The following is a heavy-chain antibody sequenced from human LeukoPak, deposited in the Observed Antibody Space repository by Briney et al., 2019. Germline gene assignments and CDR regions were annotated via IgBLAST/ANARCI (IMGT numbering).Heavy chain of an antibody. D-gene: IGHD5/OR15-5a*01. J-gene: IGHJ4*02. V-gene: IGHV3-11*05. CDR2: ISPDGSYT. CDR1: GSVFSDFY. Sequence: PGGSLRLSCAGSGSVFSDFYINWTRHSPGKGLEWLAYISPDGSYTTYGDSVKGRFVISRDNAKNSVSLQMNSLRVEDTAVYFCASDQVSGVFDYWGQGARVTVS. CDR3: ASDQVSGVFDY.